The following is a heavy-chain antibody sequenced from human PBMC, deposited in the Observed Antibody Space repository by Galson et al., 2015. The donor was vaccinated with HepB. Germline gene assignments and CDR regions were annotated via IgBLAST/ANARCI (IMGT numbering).Heavy chain of an antibody. CDR2: IKQDGSEK. D-gene: IGHD6-13*01. Sequence: SLRLSCAASGFTFSRHAMNWVRQAPGKGLEWVANIKQDGSEKYYVDSVKGRFTISRDNAKNSLYLQMNSLRAEDTAVYYCARVLALGSSWYANLHFDYWGQGTLVTVSS. CDR3: ARVLALGSSWYANLHFDY. V-gene: IGHV3-7*03. CDR1: GFTFSRHA. J-gene: IGHJ4*02.